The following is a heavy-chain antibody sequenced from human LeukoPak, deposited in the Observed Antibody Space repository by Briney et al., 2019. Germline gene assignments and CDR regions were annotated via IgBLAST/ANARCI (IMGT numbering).Heavy chain of an antibody. CDR2: ISDSGGRT. Sequence: GGSLRLSCAASGFTFSSFAMNWVRQAPGKGLEWVSSISDSGGRTYYADSVKGRFTISRDNSKNTLHLQMNSLRAEDTAVYYCAKGWSVRDVVVVPAAIGYYYGMDVWGQGTTVTVSS. V-gene: IGHV3-23*01. CDR3: AKGWSVRDVVVVPAAIGYYYGMDV. CDR1: GFTFSSFA. J-gene: IGHJ6*02. D-gene: IGHD2-2*01.